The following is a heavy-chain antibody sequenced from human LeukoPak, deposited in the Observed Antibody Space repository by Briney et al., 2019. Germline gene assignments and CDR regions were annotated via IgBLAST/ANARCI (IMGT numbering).Heavy chain of an antibody. CDR2: ISSSSSTI. V-gene: IGHV3-48*01. CDR3: ARRGTGPFDY. CDR1: GFTFSNYN. Sequence: GGSLRLSCAASGFTFSNYNMNWVRQAPGKGLEWVSYISSSSSTIYYADSVKGRFTISRDNAKNSLYLQMNSLRAEDTAVYYCARRGTGPFDYWGQGTLVTVSS. J-gene: IGHJ4*02. D-gene: IGHD1-1*01.